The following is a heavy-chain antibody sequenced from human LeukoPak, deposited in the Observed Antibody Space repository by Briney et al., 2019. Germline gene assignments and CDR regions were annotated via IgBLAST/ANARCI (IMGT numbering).Heavy chain of an antibody. CDR2: NIPIFGTA. J-gene: IGHJ6*02. D-gene: IGHD4-17*01. CDR1: GGTFSSYA. Sequence: ASVKVSCKASGGTFSSYAISWVRQAPGQGLEWMGGNIPIFGTANYAQKFQGRVTITADESTSTAYMELSSLRSEDTAVYYCATSYGDYPFYYGMDVWGQGTTVTVSS. CDR3: ATSYGDYPFYYGMDV. V-gene: IGHV1-69*13.